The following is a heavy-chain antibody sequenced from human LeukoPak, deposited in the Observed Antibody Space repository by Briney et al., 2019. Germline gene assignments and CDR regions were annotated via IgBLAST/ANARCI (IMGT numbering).Heavy chain of an antibody. D-gene: IGHD3-3*01. CDR1: GGSISSSSYY. V-gene: IGHV4-39*01. Sequence: SETLSLTCTVSGGSISSSSYYWGWIRQPPGKGLEWIGSIYYSGSTYYNPSLKSRVTISVDTSKNQFSLKLSSVTAADTAVYYCARQGYYDFWSGYDYYFDYWGKETLVTVSS. CDR3: ARQGYYDFWSGYDYYFDY. J-gene: IGHJ4*02. CDR2: IYYSGST.